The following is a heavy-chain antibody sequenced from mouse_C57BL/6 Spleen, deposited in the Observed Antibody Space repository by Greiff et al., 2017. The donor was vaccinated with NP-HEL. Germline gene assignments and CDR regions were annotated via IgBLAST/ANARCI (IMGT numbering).Heavy chain of an antibody. Sequence: QVQLQQPGAELVKPGASVKLSCKASGYTFTSYWMHWVKQRPGRGLEWIGRIDPNSGGTKYNEKFKSKATLTVDKPSSTAYMQRSSLTSEDSAVYYCAGSDYDYDPYWFFDVWGTGTTVTVSS. CDR3: AGSDYDYDPYWFFDV. CDR1: GYTFTSYW. V-gene: IGHV1-72*01. CDR2: IDPNSGGT. J-gene: IGHJ1*03. D-gene: IGHD2-4*01.